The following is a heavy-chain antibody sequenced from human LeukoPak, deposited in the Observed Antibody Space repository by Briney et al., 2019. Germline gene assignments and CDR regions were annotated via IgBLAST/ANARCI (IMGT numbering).Heavy chain of an antibody. CDR1: GGSISGYY. D-gene: IGHD2-2*01. CDR2: IYYSGST. J-gene: IGHJ3*02. CDR3: AGNIVVVPAAPSDAFDI. V-gene: IGHV4-59*12. Sequence: PSETLSLTCTVSGGSISGYYWSWIRQPPGKGLEWIGFIYYSGSTNYNPSPKSRVTISVDTSKNQFSLKLSSVTAADTAVYYCAGNIVVVPAAPSDAFDIWGQGTMVTVSS.